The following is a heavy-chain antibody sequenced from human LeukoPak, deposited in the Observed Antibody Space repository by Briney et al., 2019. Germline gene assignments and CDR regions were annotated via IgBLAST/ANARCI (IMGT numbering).Heavy chain of an antibody. CDR2: NDGST. V-gene: IGHV3-23*01. Sequence: PGGSLTLSCAASGFTFNNYAMSWVRQTPGKGLEWVSGNDGSTYYTDSVKGRFTISRDNSKATVYLQMNNLRAADTALYFCVRHDSYIPFWGQGSLLTVSS. CDR1: GFTFNNYA. J-gene: IGHJ1*01. CDR3: VRHDSYIPF. D-gene: IGHD3-10*01.